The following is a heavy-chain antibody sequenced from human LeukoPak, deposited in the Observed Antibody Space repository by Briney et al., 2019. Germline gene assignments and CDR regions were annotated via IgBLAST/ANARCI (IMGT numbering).Heavy chain of an antibody. J-gene: IGHJ4*02. V-gene: IGHV5-51*01. D-gene: IGHD3-3*01. CDR3: ARWGNFWSGYSESLDWYYFDY. CDR1: GYSFTSYW. CDR2: IYPGDSDT. Sequence: GESLKSSCKGSGYSFTSYWIGWVRQMPGKGLAWMGIIYPGDSDTRYSPSFQGQVTISADKSISTAYLQSSSLKASDTAMYYCARWGNFWSGYSESLDWYYFDYWGQGTLVTVSS.